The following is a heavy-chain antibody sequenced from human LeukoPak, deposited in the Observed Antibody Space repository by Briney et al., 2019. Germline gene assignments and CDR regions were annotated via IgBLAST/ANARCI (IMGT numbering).Heavy chain of an antibody. Sequence: GASVKVSCKASGYTFTSYDINWVRQATGQGLEWMGWMNPNSGNAGYAQKFRGRVTMTRNTSISTAYMELSSLRSEDTAVYYCAGAAAGTDWFDPWGQGTLVTVSS. J-gene: IGHJ5*02. D-gene: IGHD6-13*01. CDR3: AGAAAGTDWFDP. V-gene: IGHV1-8*01. CDR2: MNPNSGNA. CDR1: GYTFTSYD.